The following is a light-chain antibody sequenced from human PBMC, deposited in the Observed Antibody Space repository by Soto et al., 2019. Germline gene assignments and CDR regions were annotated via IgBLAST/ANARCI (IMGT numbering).Light chain of an antibody. V-gene: IGLV7-46*01. CDR3: MLYYNTVGLV. J-gene: IGLJ3*02. CDR1: TGTVTSGHY. CDR2: DTT. Sequence: QAVVTQEPSLTVSPGGTVTLTCASKTGTVTSGHYPYWFQQRPGQAPRTLIYDTTNRHSWTPGRFSGSLLGGKAALTLSGSQPEDEAEYFCMLYYNTVGLVFGGVTKMTVL.